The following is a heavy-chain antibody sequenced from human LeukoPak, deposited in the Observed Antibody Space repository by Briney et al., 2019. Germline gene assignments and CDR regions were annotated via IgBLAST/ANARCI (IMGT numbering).Heavy chain of an antibody. Sequence: PGGSLRLSCAASGFTFSSYSMNWVRQAPGKGLEWVSYISSSSSTIYYADPVKGRFTISRDNAKNSLYLQMNSLRDEDTAVYYCAREGVVTMVRGVIKYYYYGMDVWGQGTTVTVSS. CDR1: GFTFSSYS. CDR2: ISSSSSTI. CDR3: AREGVVTMVRGVIKYYYYGMDV. D-gene: IGHD3-10*01. J-gene: IGHJ6*02. V-gene: IGHV3-48*02.